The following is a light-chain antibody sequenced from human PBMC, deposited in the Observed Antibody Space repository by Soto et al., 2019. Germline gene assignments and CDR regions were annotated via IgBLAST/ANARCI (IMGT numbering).Light chain of an antibody. CDR3: QRYNSHLFF. Sequence: DDRLTQSPSTLSASVGDRVTISCRASQDIGDWLAWYQQKPGKAPKLLIHRVSRLQSGVPVRFSGSGSETEFTLTINGLQPDDVATYYCQRYNSHLFFFGPGTKVQSK. CDR2: RVS. V-gene: IGKV1-5*03. CDR1: QDIGDW. J-gene: IGKJ3*01.